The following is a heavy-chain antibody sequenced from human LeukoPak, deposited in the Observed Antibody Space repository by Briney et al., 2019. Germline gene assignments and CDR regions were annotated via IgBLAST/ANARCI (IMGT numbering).Heavy chain of an antibody. CDR1: GFTFSSYA. J-gene: IGHJ4*02. D-gene: IGHD3-9*01. V-gene: IGHV3-23*01. Sequence: GGSLRLSCAAPGFTFSSYAMSWVRQAPGKGLEWVSAISGSGGSTYYADSVKGRFTISRDNSKNTLYLQMNSLRAEDTAVYYCAKGLLLTGYLLDYWGQGTLVTVSS. CDR2: ISGSGGST. CDR3: AKGLLLTGYLLDY.